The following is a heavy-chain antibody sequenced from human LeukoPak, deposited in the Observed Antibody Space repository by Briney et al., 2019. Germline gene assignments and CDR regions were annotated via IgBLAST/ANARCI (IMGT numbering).Heavy chain of an antibody. CDR1: GYTFTGFY. CDR2: INPNSGGT. Sequence: ASVKVSCKASGYTFTGFYIHWVRQAPGQGLEWMGWINPNSGGTNYAQKFQGRVTMTRDTPISTAYMELSRLRSDDTAVYYCARAHSIYDVWSFGVSGGGKKEYFFDYWGQGTLVTVSS. V-gene: IGHV1-2*02. D-gene: IGHD3-3*01. CDR3: ARAHSIYDVWSFGVSGGGKKEYFFDY. J-gene: IGHJ4*02.